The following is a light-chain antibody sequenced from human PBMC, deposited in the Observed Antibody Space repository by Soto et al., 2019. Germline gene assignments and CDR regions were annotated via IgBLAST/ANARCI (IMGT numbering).Light chain of an antibody. CDR3: QQRSNWPLYT. CDR1: QSVGSY. CDR2: DAS. Sequence: EIVLTQSPATLSLSPGERATLSCRASQSVGSYLAWCQQKPGQAPRLLIFDASSRATGIPARFSGSGSGTDFTLTISSLEPEDFAVYYCQQRSNWPLYTFGQGTKLESK. V-gene: IGKV3-11*01. J-gene: IGKJ2*01.